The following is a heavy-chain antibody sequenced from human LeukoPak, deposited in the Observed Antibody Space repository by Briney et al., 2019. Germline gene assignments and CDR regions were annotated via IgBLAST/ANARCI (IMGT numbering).Heavy chain of an antibody. Sequence: GGSLRLSCAASGFTFSYYAISWVRQAPGKGPEWVPAVRGSGRDTFYADSVKGRFTISRDSSRNMVFLQMNYLTAEDTAVYYCAKAIAENAKGTFDIWGPGTMVTVSS. CDR3: AKAIAENAKGTFDI. V-gene: IGHV3-23*01. J-gene: IGHJ3*02. CDR1: GFTFSYYA. CDR2: VRGSGRDT. D-gene: IGHD6-13*01.